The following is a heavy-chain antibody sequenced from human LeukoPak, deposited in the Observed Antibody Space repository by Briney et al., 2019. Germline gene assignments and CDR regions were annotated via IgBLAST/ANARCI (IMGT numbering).Heavy chain of an antibody. D-gene: IGHD5-18*01. J-gene: IGHJ4*02. CDR2: IIPILGIA. CDR1: GGTFSSYA. Sequence: SVKVSCKASGGTFSSYAISWVRQAPGQGLEWMGRIIPILGIANYAQKFQGRVTITADKSTSTAYMELSSLRSEDTAVYYCARDTYRYSYGYTQFDYWGQGTLVTVSS. V-gene: IGHV1-69*04. CDR3: ARDTYRYSYGYTQFDY.